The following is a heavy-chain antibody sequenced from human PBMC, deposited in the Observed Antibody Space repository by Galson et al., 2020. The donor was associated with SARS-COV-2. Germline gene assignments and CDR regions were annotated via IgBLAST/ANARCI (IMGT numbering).Heavy chain of an antibody. J-gene: IGHJ6*02. CDR2: IKQDGSEK. CDR3: ARDVYSGYDRTLYCDYGMDV. Sequence: GGSLSLSCAASGFTFSSYWMSWVRQAPGKGLEWVANIKQDGSEKYYVDSVNSRFTISRDNAKNSLYLQMNSLRAEDTAVYYCARDVYSGYDRTLYCDYGMDVWCQGTTGSVCS. D-gene: IGHD5-12*01. V-gene: IGHV3-7*01. CDR1: GFTFSSYW.